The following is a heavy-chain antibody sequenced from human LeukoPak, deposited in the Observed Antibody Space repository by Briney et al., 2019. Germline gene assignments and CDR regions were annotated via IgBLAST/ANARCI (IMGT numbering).Heavy chain of an antibody. V-gene: IGHV3-53*01. CDR1: GLTVSGSY. Sequence: GGSLRLSCAASGLTVSGSYMSWVRQAPGKGLEWVSVIYSGGSTYYADSVKGRFTISRHNSKNTLYLQMNSLRAEDTAVYHCAEPNNGYTAFDIWGQGTMVTVSS. D-gene: IGHD3-16*01. CDR2: IYSGGST. CDR3: AEPNNGYTAFDI. J-gene: IGHJ3*02.